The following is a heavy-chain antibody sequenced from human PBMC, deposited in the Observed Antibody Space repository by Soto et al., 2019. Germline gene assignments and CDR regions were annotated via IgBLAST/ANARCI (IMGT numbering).Heavy chain of an antibody. J-gene: IGHJ6*02. CDR2: IWYDGSNK. CDR1: GFTFSSYG. CDR3: ARAPGLRLGELSFYYYYGMDV. Sequence: QLQLVESGGGVVQPGRSLRLSCAASGFTFSSYGMHWVRQAPGKGLEWVAVIWYDGSNKYYADSVKGRFTISRDNSKNTLYQQRKSLRAEDTAVYYFARAPGLRLGELSFYYYYGMDVWGQGTTVTVSS. V-gene: IGHV3-33*01. D-gene: IGHD3-16*02.